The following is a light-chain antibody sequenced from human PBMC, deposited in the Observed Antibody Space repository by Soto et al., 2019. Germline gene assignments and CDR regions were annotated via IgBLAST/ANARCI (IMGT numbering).Light chain of an antibody. CDR2: DAS. CDR1: QSISTW. CDR3: QQYKSYSWT. J-gene: IGKJ1*01. V-gene: IGKV1-5*01. Sequence: DIQMTQSPSTLSASVGDRVTITCRASQSISTWLAWYQQKPGKAPNLLIFDASSLERGVPSRFSGSGSGTDFTLTISSLQPDDFAAYYCQQYKSYSWTFGQGTKVEIK.